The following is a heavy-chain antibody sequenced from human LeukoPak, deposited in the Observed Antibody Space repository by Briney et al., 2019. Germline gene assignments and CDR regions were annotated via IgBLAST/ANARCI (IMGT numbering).Heavy chain of an antibody. CDR2: INDNCADP. V-gene: IGHV3-23*01. CDR3: ARGALGMSGMIVDAFDI. Sequence: PGGSLRLSCAASGFTFSSYAMSWVRQAPGKGLQWVSTINDNCADPYYSDSVKGRFTISRDNDKNSLYLQMNSLRAEDTAVYYCARGALGMSGMIVDAFDIWGQGTRVTVSS. CDR1: GFTFSSYA. J-gene: IGHJ3*02. D-gene: IGHD3-16*01.